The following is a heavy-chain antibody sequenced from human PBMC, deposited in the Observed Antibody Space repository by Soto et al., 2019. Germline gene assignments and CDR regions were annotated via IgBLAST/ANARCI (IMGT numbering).Heavy chain of an antibody. J-gene: IGHJ4*02. CDR1: GFTFSSYA. V-gene: IGHV3-30-3*01. CDR3: ARVPSSSGRAHFDY. Sequence: GGSLRLSCAASGFTFSSYAMHWVRQAPGEGLEWVAVISYDGSNKYYADSVKGRFTISRDNSKNTLYLQMNSLRAEDTAVYYCARVPSSSGRAHFDYWGQGTLVTVSS. CDR2: ISYDGSNK. D-gene: IGHD2-15*01.